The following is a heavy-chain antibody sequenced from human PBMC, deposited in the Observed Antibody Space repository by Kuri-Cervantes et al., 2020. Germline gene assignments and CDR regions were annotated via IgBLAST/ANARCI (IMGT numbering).Heavy chain of an antibody. CDR2: ISWNSGSI. Sequence: GGSLRLSCAASGFIFDNYAMHWVRQAPGKGLEWVSGISWNSGSIGYADSVKGRFTISRDNAKNTLYLQMNSLRVEDTAVYYCARATLYSTFAFWGQGALVTVSS. D-gene: IGHD6-13*01. V-gene: IGHV3-9*01. CDR1: GFIFDNYA. CDR3: ARATLYSTFAF. J-gene: IGHJ4*02.